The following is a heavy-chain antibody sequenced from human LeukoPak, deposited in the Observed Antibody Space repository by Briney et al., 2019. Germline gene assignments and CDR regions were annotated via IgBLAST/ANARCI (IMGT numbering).Heavy chain of an antibody. Sequence: SQTLSLTCTVSGGSISSSDYYWSWIRQPPGKGLEWIGYIYYSGITYYNPSLKSRVSISVDTSKNQFSLRLSSVTAADTAVYYCAGGRSNYNYYYYMDVWGKGTTVTVSS. D-gene: IGHD4-11*01. J-gene: IGHJ6*03. V-gene: IGHV4-30-4*08. CDR3: AGGRSNYNYYYYMDV. CDR1: GGSISSSDYY. CDR2: IYYSGIT.